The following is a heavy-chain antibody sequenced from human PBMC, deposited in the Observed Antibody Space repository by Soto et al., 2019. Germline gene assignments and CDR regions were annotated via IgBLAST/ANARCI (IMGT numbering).Heavy chain of an antibody. V-gene: IGHV1-69*12. Sequence: QVQLVQSGAEVKKYGSSVKVSCKASGGTFSRYAISWVRQAPRQGLEWMGGITPMFGTANYAQKFQGRVTITADESTSTAYMELSSLRSDDTAVYYCAQTLGLAVAGPGRFDLWGRGTLVTVSS. J-gene: IGHJ2*01. CDR3: AQTLGLAVAGPGRFDL. CDR1: GGTFSRYA. CDR2: ITPMFGTA. D-gene: IGHD6-19*01.